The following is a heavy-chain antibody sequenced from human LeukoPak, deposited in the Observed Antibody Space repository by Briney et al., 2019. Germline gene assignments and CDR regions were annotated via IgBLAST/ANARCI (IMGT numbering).Heavy chain of an antibody. Sequence: PGGSLRLSCAASGFTFNHYYMSWIRQAPGQGLEWVSYISSGGDTIYYGDSVKGRFTISRDNAKNSLYLQMNGLRADDAAVYYCARAEKKSRFGELYSYYYDMDVWGQGTTVTVSS. CDR1: GFTFNHYY. J-gene: IGHJ6*02. CDR3: ARAEKKSRFGELYSYYYDMDV. CDR2: ISSGGDTI. V-gene: IGHV3-11*01. D-gene: IGHD3-10*01.